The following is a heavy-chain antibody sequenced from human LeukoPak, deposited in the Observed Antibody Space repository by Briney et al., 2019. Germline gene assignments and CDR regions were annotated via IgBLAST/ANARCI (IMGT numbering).Heavy chain of an antibody. Sequence: ASVKVSCKASGYTFTSYGISWVRQAPGQGLEWMGWISAYNGNTNYAQKLQGRVTMTTDTSTSTAYMELRSLRSDDTAVYYCARDSDHTSMLFKGFDYWGQGTLVTVSS. CDR2: ISAYNGNT. CDR3: ARDSDHTSMLFKGFDY. D-gene: IGHD5-18*01. V-gene: IGHV1-18*01. J-gene: IGHJ4*02. CDR1: GYTFTSYG.